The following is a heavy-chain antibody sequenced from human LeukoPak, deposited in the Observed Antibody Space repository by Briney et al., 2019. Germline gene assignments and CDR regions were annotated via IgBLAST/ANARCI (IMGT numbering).Heavy chain of an antibody. J-gene: IGHJ4*02. D-gene: IGHD4-17*01. V-gene: IGHV4-4*07. CDR2: IYSSGNT. Sequence: PSETLSLTCTVSGGSISSYYWSWIRRPAGKGLEWIGRIYSSGNTNYNPSLKSRVTLSVDTPKNQFSLKLSSVTAADTAVYYCARGADYGDLYFDYWGRGALVTVSS. CDR1: GGSISSYY. CDR3: ARGADYGDLYFDY.